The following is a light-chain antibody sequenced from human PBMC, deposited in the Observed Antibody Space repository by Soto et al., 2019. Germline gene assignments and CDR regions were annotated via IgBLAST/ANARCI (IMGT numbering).Light chain of an antibody. CDR2: SNN. CDR3: AAWDDSLNGPV. Sequence: QAVVTQPPSESGTPGQRVTISCSGNNSNIGSNAVNWYHQLPGAAPKLLIYSNNQRPSGVPDRFSGSKSGTSASLAISGLQSEDEADYYCAAWDDSLNGPVFGGGTKLTVL. CDR1: NSNIGSNA. J-gene: IGLJ2*01. V-gene: IGLV1-44*01.